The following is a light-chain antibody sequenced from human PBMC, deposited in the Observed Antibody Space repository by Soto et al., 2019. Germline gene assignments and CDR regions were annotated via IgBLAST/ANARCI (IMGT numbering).Light chain of an antibody. CDR3: SSYTGSNTVV. J-gene: IGLJ2*01. Sequence: QSALTQPASVSGSPGQSITISCTGTSSDVGGYKFVSWYQQHPGKAPKHMIYDVTSRPSGVSDRFSGSKSDNTASLTISGLQAEDEADYYCSSYTGSNTVVFGGGTKLTVL. CDR2: DVT. V-gene: IGLV2-14*01. CDR1: SSDVGGYKF.